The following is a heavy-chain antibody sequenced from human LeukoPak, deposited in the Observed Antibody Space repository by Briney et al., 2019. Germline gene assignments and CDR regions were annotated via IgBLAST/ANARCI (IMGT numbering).Heavy chain of an antibody. CDR3: ARDYGASGYDPIIDY. CDR2: IWYDGSNK. V-gene: IGHV3-33*01. CDR1: GFTFSSYG. J-gene: IGHJ4*02. Sequence: GGSLRLSCAASGFTFSSYGVHWVRQAPGKGLEWVAVIWYDGSNKYYADSVKGRFTISRDNSKNTLYLQMNSLRAEDTAVYYCARDYGASGYDPIIDYWGQGTLVTVSS. D-gene: IGHD5-12*01.